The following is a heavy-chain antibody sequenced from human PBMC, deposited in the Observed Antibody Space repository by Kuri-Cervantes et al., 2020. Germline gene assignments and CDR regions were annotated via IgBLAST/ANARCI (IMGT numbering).Heavy chain of an antibody. Sequence: GGSLRLSCAASGFTFSSYSMNWARQAPGKGLDWVSSISSSSSNIYYADSVKGRFTISRDNAKTAQYLQMNSLRAEDTAVYYCARVFDLWGRGTLVTVSS. CDR2: ISSSSSNI. V-gene: IGHV3-21*01. CDR3: ARVFDL. J-gene: IGHJ2*01. CDR1: GFTFSSYS.